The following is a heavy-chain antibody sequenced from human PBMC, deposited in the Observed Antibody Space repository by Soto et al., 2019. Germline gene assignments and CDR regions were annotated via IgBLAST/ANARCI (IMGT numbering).Heavy chain of an antibody. CDR3: ARGPVTIFGVVIKNAFDI. Sequence: QVQLVQSGAEVKKPGASVKVSCKASGYTFTSYDINWVRQATGQGLEWMGWMNPNSGNTGYAQKFQGRVTMTRNTSISTAYMELSSLRSEDTAVYYCARGPVTIFGVVIKNAFDIWGQGTMVTVSS. J-gene: IGHJ3*02. D-gene: IGHD3-3*01. CDR1: GYTFTSYD. V-gene: IGHV1-8*01. CDR2: MNPNSGNT.